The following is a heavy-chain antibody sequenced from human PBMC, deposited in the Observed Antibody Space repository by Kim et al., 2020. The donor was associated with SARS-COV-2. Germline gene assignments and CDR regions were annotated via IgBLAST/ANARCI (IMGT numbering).Heavy chain of an antibody. D-gene: IGHD3-22*01. CDR3: ARETNFYDSRNYHYGGLDI. CDR2: VDRYGGT. Sequence: GGSLRLSCAASGFPFSGYDMHWVRQPPGEGLDWVSAVDRYGGTYYAGSVKGRLTISRDNAKNSIYLQIDRMTAGDTAVYFCARETNFYDSRNYHYGGLDIWGQGTMVTVSS. CDR1: GFPFSGYD. V-gene: IGHV3-13*01. J-gene: IGHJ3*02.